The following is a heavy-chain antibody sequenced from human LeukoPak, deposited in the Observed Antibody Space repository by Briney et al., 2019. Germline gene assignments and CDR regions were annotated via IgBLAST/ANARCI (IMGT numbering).Heavy chain of an antibody. Sequence: SETLSLTCTVSGGSISSSSYYWSWIRQPAGKGLEWIGRIYTSGSTNYNPSLKSRVTMSVDTSKNQFSLKLSSVTAADTAVYYCARVRFGGFDYWGQGTLVTVSS. CDR2: IYTSGST. V-gene: IGHV4-61*02. D-gene: IGHD3-10*01. CDR1: GGSISSSSYY. J-gene: IGHJ4*02. CDR3: ARVRFGGFDY.